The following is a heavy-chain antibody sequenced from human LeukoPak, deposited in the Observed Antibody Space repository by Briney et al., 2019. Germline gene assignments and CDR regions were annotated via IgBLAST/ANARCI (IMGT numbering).Heavy chain of an antibody. Sequence: RPRGSRRLSCAAAGFTFENICMSWVRQVPGKGLGWVSGINWDGGSTGYADSVKGRFTLSRDTAKNTPYLQMDRLGAEETAVFYSASGLNSSGWDYDAFDIWGQGTMVTVSS. V-gene: IGHV3-20*04. CDR3: ASGLNSSGWDYDAFDI. CDR1: GFTFENIC. D-gene: IGHD6-19*01. J-gene: IGHJ3*02. CDR2: INWDGGST.